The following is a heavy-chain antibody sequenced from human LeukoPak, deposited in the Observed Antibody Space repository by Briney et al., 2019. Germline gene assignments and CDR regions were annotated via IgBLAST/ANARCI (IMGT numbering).Heavy chain of an antibody. J-gene: IGHJ4*02. CDR2: INPNSGGT. Sequence: GASVKVSCKASGYTFTGYYMHWVRQAPGQGLEWMGWINPNSGGTNYAQKFQGRVTMTRDTSISTAYMELGRLRSDDTAVYYCARGRGALPPNVERFDYWGQGTLVTVSS. D-gene: IGHD5-24*01. V-gene: IGHV1-2*02. CDR1: GYTFTGYY. CDR3: ARGRGALPPNVERFDY.